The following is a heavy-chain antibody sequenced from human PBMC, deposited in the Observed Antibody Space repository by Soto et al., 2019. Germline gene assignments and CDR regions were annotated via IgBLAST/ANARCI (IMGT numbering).Heavy chain of an antibody. D-gene: IGHD3-3*01. J-gene: IGHJ4*02. Sequence: GGSLRLSCAASGFTFSGYVMSWIRQAPGKGLEWVSAISGSGGSTYYADSVKGRFTISRDDSKKSLYLHMNSLKTEDTAVYYCARASRTISGVIIDFDYWGQGTLVTVSS. CDR1: GFTFSGYV. CDR3: ARASRTISGVIIDFDY. CDR2: ISGSGGST. V-gene: IGHV3-23*01.